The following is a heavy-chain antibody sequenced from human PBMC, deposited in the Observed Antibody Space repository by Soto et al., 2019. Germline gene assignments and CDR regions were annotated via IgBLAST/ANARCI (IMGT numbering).Heavy chain of an antibody. V-gene: IGHV4-34*01. D-gene: IGHD3-3*01. Sequence: ETLSLTCAVYGGSFSGYYWSWIRQPPGKGLEWIGEINHSGSTNYNPSLKSRVTISVDTSKNQFSLKLSSVTAADTAVYYCARGGIGYYDFWSGYNWFDPWGQGTLVTSPQ. CDR2: INHSGST. CDR3: ARGGIGYYDFWSGYNWFDP. J-gene: IGHJ5*02. CDR1: GGSFSGYY.